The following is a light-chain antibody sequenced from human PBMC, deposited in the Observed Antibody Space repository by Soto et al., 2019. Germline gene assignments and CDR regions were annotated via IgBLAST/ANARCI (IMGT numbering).Light chain of an antibody. J-gene: IGKJ5*01. Sequence: AIQITQSPSSLSACVGDRVTISCRASQGIGNALGWYQQKPGKPPKVLIYGASNLQSGVPPRFSGSGSGTDFTLTISSLEPEDAAVYYCQQRSNWPPITFGQGTRLEIK. CDR2: GAS. CDR3: QQRSNWPPIT. CDR1: QGIGNA. V-gene: IGKV1-6*01.